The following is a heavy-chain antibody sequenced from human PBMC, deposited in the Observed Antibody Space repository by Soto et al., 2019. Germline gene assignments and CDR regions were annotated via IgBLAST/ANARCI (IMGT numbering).Heavy chain of an antibody. CDR1: EFTLRNYA. CDR3: ARVLCPIRGCYKRGSVF. J-gene: IGHJ2*01. Sequence: GRTLRLSCVASEFTLRNYAMTWVGQAPVKGLDGVSTLRGSGGNTYYAASVRGRFSISRDNSKNTLLMQMLSLSAEDTDIYFCARVLCPIRGCYKRGSVFWG. V-gene: IGHV3-23*01. D-gene: IGHD3-9*01. CDR2: LRGSGGNT.